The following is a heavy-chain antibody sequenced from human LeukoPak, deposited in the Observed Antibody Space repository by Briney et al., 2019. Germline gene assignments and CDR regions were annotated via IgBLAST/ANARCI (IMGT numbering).Heavy chain of an antibody. CDR2: ISYDGSNK. V-gene: IGHV3-30-3*01. CDR3: ARDLRSSGWYYFDY. J-gene: IGHJ4*02. Sequence: PGRSLRLSCAASGFTFSSYAMHWVRQAPGKGLEWVGVISYDGSNKYYADSVKGRFTISRDNSKNTLYLQMNSLRAEDTAVYYCARDLRSSGWYYFDYWGQGTLVTVSS. D-gene: IGHD6-19*01. CDR1: GFTFSSYA.